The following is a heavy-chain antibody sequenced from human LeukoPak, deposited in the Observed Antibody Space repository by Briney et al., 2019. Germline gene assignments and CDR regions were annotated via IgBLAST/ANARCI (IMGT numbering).Heavy chain of an antibody. J-gene: IGHJ5*02. CDR1: GGSISTYP. V-gene: IGHV4-59*08. D-gene: IGHD3-10*01. CDR3: ASTVLWFGESNWFDP. Sequence: SETLSLTCTVSGGSISTYPWSWVRQPPGKGLEWIGYIYYSGSTSYNPSLKSRVTISVDTSKNQFSLKLGSVTAADTAVYYCASTVLWFGESNWFDPWGQGTLVTVSS. CDR2: IYYSGST.